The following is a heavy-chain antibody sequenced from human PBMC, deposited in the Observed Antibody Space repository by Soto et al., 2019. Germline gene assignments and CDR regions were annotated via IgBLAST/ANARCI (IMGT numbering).Heavy chain of an antibody. D-gene: IGHD3-22*01. V-gene: IGHV1-18*04. J-gene: IGHJ6*02. CDR1: GYTFTSYG. CDR3: ARDYYDSSGYYSPAYYYYGMDV. Sequence: ASVKVSRKASGYTFTSYGISWVRQAPGQGLEWMGWISAYNGNTNYAQKLQGRVTMTTDTSTSTAYMELRSLRSDDTAVYYCARDYYDSSGYYSPAYYYYGMDVWGQGTTVTVS. CDR2: ISAYNGNT.